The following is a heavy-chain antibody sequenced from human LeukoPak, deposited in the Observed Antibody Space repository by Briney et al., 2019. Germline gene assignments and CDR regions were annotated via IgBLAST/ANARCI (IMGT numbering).Heavy chain of an antibody. CDR3: ARDMGVVGVRTGHDY. V-gene: IGHV1-2*02. CDR1: GDTFTVYY. CDR2: IDPNGGVT. D-gene: IGHD3-16*01. Sequence: GASLKVSGKASGDTFTVYYMHWVRQAPVQCLDLISWIDPNGGVTNYAQKFQGRVTITRYTSISTASMELSRLRSDDTAVYYCARDMGVVGVRTGHDYWGPGTLVTVSS. J-gene: IGHJ4*02.